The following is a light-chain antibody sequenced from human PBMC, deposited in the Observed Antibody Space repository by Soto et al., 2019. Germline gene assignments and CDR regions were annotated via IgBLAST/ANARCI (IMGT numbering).Light chain of an antibody. Sequence: EIVMTQSPATLSVSPGERAALSCRASQSVSSKLAWYRQRPGQAPRLVIYDTSTRATGVPARFSGSGSGTEFTLTISSLQSEDFGVYYCQQRSSWPPTFGQGTRLEIK. J-gene: IGKJ5*01. CDR1: QSVSSK. V-gene: IGKV3-15*01. CDR2: DTS. CDR3: QQRSSWPPT.